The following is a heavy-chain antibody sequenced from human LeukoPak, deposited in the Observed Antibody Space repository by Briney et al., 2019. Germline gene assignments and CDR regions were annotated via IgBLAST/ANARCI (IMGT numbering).Heavy chain of an antibody. CDR1: GYTFTSYG. CDR2: INAGSGYT. Sequence: ASVKVSCKASGYTFTSYGISWVRQAPGQGLEWMGWINAGSGYTESSQKFQGRVTITRDTSASTAYMELSSLRSEDTAVYYCARVGAPIVVVPTATRGSFDYWGQGTLVTVSS. J-gene: IGHJ4*02. CDR3: ARVGAPIVVVPTATRGSFDY. D-gene: IGHD2-2*01. V-gene: IGHV1-18*01.